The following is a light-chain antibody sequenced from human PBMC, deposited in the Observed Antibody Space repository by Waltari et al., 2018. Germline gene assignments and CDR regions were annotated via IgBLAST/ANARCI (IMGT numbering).Light chain of an antibody. CDR1: QSVLYSSNNKNY. CDR3: QQYYSTPQT. Sequence: DIVMTKSPASLAVSLGARATIKGQSSQSVLYSSNNKNYLAWYQQKPGQPPKLLIYWASTRESGVPDRFSGSGSGTDFTLTISSLQAEDVAVYYCQQYYSTPQTFGQGTKVEIK. V-gene: IGKV4-1*01. CDR2: WAS. J-gene: IGKJ1*01.